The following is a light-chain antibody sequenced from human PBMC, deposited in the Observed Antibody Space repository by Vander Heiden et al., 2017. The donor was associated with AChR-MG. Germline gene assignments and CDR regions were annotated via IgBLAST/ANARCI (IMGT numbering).Light chain of an antibody. J-gene: IGLJ2*01. V-gene: IGLV3-10*01. Sequence: SYELTQPPSVSVSPGQTAGITCSGDALPKKYAYWYQQKSGQAPILVIYEDKKRPSGIPERFSGSKSGTMATLTISGAQVEDEADYYCYSTDSSANPVFGGGTKLTVL. CDR1: ALPKKY. CDR2: EDK. CDR3: YSTDSSANPV.